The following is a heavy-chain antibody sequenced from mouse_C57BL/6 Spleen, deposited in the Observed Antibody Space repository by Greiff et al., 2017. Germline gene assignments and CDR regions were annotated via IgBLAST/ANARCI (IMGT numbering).Heavy chain of an antibody. V-gene: IGHV1-4*01. Sequence: QVQLKESGAELARPGASVKMSCKASGYTFTSYTMHWVKQRPGQGLEWIGYINPSSGYTKYNQKFKDKATLTADKSSSTAYMQLSSLTSEDSAVYYCAVYYGYVYYFDDWGQGTTLTVSS. CDR3: AVYYGYVYYFDD. J-gene: IGHJ2*01. CDR1: GYTFTSYT. D-gene: IGHD2-2*01. CDR2: INPSSGYT.